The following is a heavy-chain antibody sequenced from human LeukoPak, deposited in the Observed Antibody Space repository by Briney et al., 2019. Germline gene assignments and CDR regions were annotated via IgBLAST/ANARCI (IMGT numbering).Heavy chain of an antibody. D-gene: IGHD6-6*01. Sequence: GASVKVSCKASGYTFTGYYMHWVRQAPGQGLEWMGWINPNSGGTNYAQKFQGRVTMTRDTSISTAYMELSRLRSDDTAVYYCANFVSRYYYYYGMDVWGQGTTVTVSS. CDR3: ANFVSRYYYYYGMDV. J-gene: IGHJ6*02. CDR1: GYTFTGYY. V-gene: IGHV1-2*02. CDR2: INPNSGGT.